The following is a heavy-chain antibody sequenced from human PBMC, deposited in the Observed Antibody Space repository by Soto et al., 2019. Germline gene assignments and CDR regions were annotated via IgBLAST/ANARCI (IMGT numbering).Heavy chain of an antibody. Sequence: QVQLVQSGVEVKKLGSAVKVSCKASGGTFNNYAMNWVRQAPGQGLEWMGWIIPIFDSPTYAQKFQGRLTITVDDSTSTAYMELSSLRSEDTAVYYCARSIGSGGVIGGFDYWGQGTLVTVSS. CDR2: IIPIFDSP. CDR3: ARSIGSGGVIGGFDY. CDR1: GGTFNNYA. D-gene: IGHD3-16*02. V-gene: IGHV1-69*01. J-gene: IGHJ4*02.